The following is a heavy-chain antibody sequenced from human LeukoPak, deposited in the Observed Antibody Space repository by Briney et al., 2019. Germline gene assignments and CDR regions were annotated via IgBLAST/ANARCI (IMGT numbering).Heavy chain of an antibody. V-gene: IGHV4-59*12. CDR1: GVSISSYY. Sequence: ASETLSLTCTVSGVSISSYYWSWIRQPPGKGLEWIGYIYYSGSTNYNPSLRSRVTISVDTSKNQFSLRLSSVTAADTAVYYCARDRDSSGWYNDFDYWGQGTLVTVSS. D-gene: IGHD6-19*01. J-gene: IGHJ4*02. CDR2: IYYSGST. CDR3: ARDRDSSGWYNDFDY.